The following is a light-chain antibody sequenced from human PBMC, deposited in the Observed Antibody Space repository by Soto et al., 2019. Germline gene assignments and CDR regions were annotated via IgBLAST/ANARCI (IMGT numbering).Light chain of an antibody. CDR2: EVT. Sequence: SVLTQPASVSGSPGQSITISCTGTSGDIGSYNRVSWYQQHPGKAPKLIIYEVTDRPSGVSNRFSGSKSGNTASLTISGLQAEDEAEYYCSSYTNNNTRACVFGTGTKVTVL. V-gene: IGLV2-14*01. CDR3: SSYTNNNTRACV. J-gene: IGLJ1*01. CDR1: SGDIGSYNR.